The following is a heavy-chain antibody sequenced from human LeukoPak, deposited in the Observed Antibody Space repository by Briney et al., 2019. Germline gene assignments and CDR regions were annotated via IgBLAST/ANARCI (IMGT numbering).Heavy chain of an antibody. CDR3: ARGSSSASFDL. V-gene: IGHV4-61*02. J-gene: IGHJ2*01. Sequence: PSETLSLTCTVSGDSINSGSYSWSWIRQPAGKGLEWIGRINTRGNTNYNASLKSRVTISVDTSKNQFSLKLSSVTAADTAVYYCARGSSSASFDLWGRGTLVTVSS. CDR2: INTRGNT. CDR1: GDSINSGSYS. D-gene: IGHD6-6*01.